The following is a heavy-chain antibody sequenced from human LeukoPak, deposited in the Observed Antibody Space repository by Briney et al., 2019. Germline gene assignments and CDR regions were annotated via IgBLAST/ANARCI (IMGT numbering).Heavy chain of an antibody. CDR1: GGSISSYY. D-gene: IGHD5-18*01. J-gene: IGHJ4*02. CDR3: ARGRIQDY. CDR2: IYYSGNT. Sequence: NTSETLSLTCTVSGGSISSYYWSWIRQPAGKGLEWIGRIYYSGNTYYNPSLKSRVTVSIDTSKNQFSLKLSSVTAADTAVYYCARGRIQDYWGQGTLVTVSS. V-gene: IGHV4-4*07.